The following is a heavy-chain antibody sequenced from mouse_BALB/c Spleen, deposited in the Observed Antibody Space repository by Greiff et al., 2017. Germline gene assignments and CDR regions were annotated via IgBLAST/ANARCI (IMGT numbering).Heavy chain of an antibody. CDR3: ARSRDYDFDY. J-gene: IGHJ2*01. CDR1: GFTFSSFG. CDR2: ISSGSSTI. Sequence: EVQGVESGGGLVQPGGSRKLSCAASGFTFSSFGMHWVRQAPEKGLEWVAYISSGSSTIYYADTVKGRFTISRDNPKNTLFLQMTSLRSEDTAMYYCARSRDYDFDYWGQGTTLTVSS. D-gene: IGHD2-4*01. V-gene: IGHV5-17*02.